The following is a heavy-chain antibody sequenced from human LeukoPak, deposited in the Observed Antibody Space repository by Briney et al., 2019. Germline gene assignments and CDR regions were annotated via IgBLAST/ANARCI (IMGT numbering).Heavy chain of an antibody. V-gene: IGHV4-39*07. CDR3: ARDYTYVWGSYRYTGTPGALDI. J-gene: IGHJ3*02. CDR2: IYYSGST. Sequence: PSETLSLTCTVSGGSISSSSYYWGWLRQPPGTGLEWIGSIYYSGSTYYNPSLKSRVTISVDTSKNQFSLKLSSVTAADTAVYYCARDYTYVWGSYRYTGTPGALDIWGQGTMVTVSS. D-gene: IGHD3-16*02. CDR1: GGSISSSSYY.